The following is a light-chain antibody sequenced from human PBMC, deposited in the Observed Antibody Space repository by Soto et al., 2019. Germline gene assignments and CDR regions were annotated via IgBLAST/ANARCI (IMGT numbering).Light chain of an antibody. J-gene: IGKJ3*01. CDR1: QYVSRY. CDR2: GAS. CDR3: QQLQRTPFT. V-gene: IGKV1-9*01. Sequence: QLTQSPSSLSASVGDRVTITCRASQYVSRYLAWYQQKAGKAPKLLIYGASTLQSGVPSRFSGFGSGTEFTLTISSLQPEDFATYHCQQLQRTPFTFGPGTTVDV.